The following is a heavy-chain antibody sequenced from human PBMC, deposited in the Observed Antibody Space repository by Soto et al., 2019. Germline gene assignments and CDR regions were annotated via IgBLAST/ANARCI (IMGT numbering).Heavy chain of an antibody. Sequence: QVQLVESGGGVVQPGRSLRLSYAASGFTFSSYGMHWVRQAPGKGLEWVAVISYDGSNKYYADSVKGRFTISRDNSKNTLYLQMNSLRAEDTAVYYCAKANQAYYYGMDVWGQGTTVTVSS. D-gene: IGHD2-8*01. CDR2: ISYDGSNK. CDR3: AKANQAYYYGMDV. V-gene: IGHV3-30*18. CDR1: GFTFSSYG. J-gene: IGHJ6*02.